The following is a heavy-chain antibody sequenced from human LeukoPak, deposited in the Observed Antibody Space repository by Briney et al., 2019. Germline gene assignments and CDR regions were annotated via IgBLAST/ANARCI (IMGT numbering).Heavy chain of an antibody. CDR3: ARLRSRPPYYYGMDV. J-gene: IGHJ6*02. CDR2: IKQDGSEK. Sequence: GGSLRLSCAASGFTSSSYWMSWVRQAPGKGLEWVANIKQDGSEKYYVDSVKGRFTISRDNAKYSLYLEMTSLRAEDTAVYYCARLRSRPPYYYGMDVWGQGTTVTVSS. D-gene: IGHD1-26*01. CDR1: GFTSSSYW. V-gene: IGHV3-7*04.